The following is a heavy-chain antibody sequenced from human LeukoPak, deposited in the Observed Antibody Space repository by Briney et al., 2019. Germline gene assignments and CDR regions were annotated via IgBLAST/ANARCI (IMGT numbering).Heavy chain of an antibody. Sequence: GSLRLSCAASGFTFSSYGMSWVRQAPGKGLEWVSVIYSGGSTYYADSVKGRFTISRDNSKNTVYLQMNSLRAEDTAVYYCARDPYSGSYGDYYYYYMDVWGKGTTVTISS. D-gene: IGHD1-26*01. CDR1: GFTFSSYG. CDR3: ARDPYSGSYGDYYYYYMDV. V-gene: IGHV3-66*01. J-gene: IGHJ6*03. CDR2: IYSGGST.